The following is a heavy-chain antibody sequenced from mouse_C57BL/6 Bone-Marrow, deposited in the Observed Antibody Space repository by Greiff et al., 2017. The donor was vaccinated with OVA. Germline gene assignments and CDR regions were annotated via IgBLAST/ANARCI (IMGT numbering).Heavy chain of an antibody. CDR2: IYPGSGSP. CDR3: ASPNYYGSSLYWYFDV. D-gene: IGHD1-1*01. Sequence: QVQLQQPGAELVKPGASVKMSCKASGYTFTSYWITWVKQRPGQGLEWIGDIYPGSGSPNYNEKFKSKATLTVDTSSSTAYMQLSSLTSEDSAVYYCASPNYYGSSLYWYFDVWGTGTTVTVSS. CDR1: GYTFTSYW. J-gene: IGHJ1*03. V-gene: IGHV1-55*01.